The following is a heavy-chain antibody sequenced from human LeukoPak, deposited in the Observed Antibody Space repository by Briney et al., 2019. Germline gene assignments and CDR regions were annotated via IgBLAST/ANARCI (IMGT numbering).Heavy chain of an antibody. CDR2: IKQDGSEK. CDR1: GLTFSNYW. V-gene: IGHV3-7*03. Sequence: GGSLRLSCAASGLTFSNYWMDWVRQAPGKGLEWVANIKQDGSEKNYVDSVKGRFTISRDNSKNTLYLQMNSLRAEDTAVYYCAKSSAFGGATAIDYWGQGTLVTVSS. D-gene: IGHD1-26*01. CDR3: AKSSAFGGATAIDY. J-gene: IGHJ4*02.